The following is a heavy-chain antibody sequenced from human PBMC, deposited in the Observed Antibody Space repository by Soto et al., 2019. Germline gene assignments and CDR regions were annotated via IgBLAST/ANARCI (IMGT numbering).Heavy chain of an antibody. D-gene: IGHD7-27*01. CDR3: AKDRAPLGNYGMDV. CDR2: ISHEGSRK. V-gene: IGHV3-30*18. J-gene: IGHJ6*02. Sequence: QVKLVESGGGVVQPGRSPRLSCAASGFTFCTYGMHWVRQAPGKGLDWVAVISHEGSRKYYGDSVKGRFTISRDNSKKTLYLQMNSLRPEDTAVYYCAKDRAPLGNYGMDVWGPGATVTVSS. CDR1: GFTFCTYG.